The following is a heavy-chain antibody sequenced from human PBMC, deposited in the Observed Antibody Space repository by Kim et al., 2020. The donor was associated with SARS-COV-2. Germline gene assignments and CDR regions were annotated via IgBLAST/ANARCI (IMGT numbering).Heavy chain of an antibody. V-gene: IGHV1-69*13. Sequence: SVKVSCKASGGTFSSYAISWVRQAPGQGLEWMGGIIPIFGTANYAQKFQGRVTITADESTSTAYMELSSLRSEDTAVYYCARALRYYYGSGRSLIKYYYYGMDVWGQGTTVTVSS. J-gene: IGHJ6*02. D-gene: IGHD3-10*01. CDR2: IIPIFGTA. CDR1: GGTFSSYA. CDR3: ARALRYYYGSGRSLIKYYYYGMDV.